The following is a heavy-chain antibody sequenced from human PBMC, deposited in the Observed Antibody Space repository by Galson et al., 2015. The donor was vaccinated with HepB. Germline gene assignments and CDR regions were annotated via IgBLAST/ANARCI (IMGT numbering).Heavy chain of an antibody. V-gene: IGHV1-69*04. J-gene: IGHJ6*02. CDR3: ARGPAREDILTGYVRDYYYYYGMDV. CDR1: GGTFSSYA. Sequence: SVKVSCKASGGTFSSYAISWVRQAPGQGLEWMGRIIPILGIANYAQKFQGRVTITADKSTSTAYMELSSLRSEDTAVYYCARGPAREDILTGYVRDYYYYYGMDVWGQGTTVTVSS. CDR2: IIPILGIA. D-gene: IGHD3-9*01.